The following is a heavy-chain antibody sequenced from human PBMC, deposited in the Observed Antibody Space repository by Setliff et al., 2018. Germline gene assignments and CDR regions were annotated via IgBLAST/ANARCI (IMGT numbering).Heavy chain of an antibody. V-gene: IGHV3-74*01. CDR2: MYTDGSST. CDR1: GFTFTSYW. J-gene: IGHJ3*02. D-gene: IGHD1-26*01. Sequence: GGSLRLSCAASGFTFTSYWMHWVRQAPGKGLVWVSRMYTDGSSTNYADSVKGRFTISRDNAKNTVYLQMTSLRAEDTAVYYCTRDWGEAGSTNAFDIWGQGTVVTVSS. CDR3: TRDWGEAGSTNAFDI.